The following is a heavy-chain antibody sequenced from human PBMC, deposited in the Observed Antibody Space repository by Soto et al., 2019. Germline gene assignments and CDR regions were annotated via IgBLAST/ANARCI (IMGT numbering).Heavy chain of an antibody. V-gene: IGHV3-11*05. J-gene: IGHJ4*02. CDR1: GFTFSAYY. CDR2: ISSSSYT. CDR3: ARGKVVNY. D-gene: IGHD3-22*01. Sequence: QVQLVESGGGLVKPGGCLRLSCAASGFTFSAYYIRWLRQAAGKGLALVSYISSSSYTNYAHSVKCRFTISRGNAKNSLFVQMNSLTAEGTAVYYCARGKVVNYWGQGPLVTVSS.